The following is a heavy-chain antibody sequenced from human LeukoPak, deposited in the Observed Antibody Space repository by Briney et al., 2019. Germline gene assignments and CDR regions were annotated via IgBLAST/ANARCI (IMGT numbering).Heavy chain of an antibody. V-gene: IGHV3-7*01. CDR2: INQNGGVK. CDR3: ARDNQGRPNDAFDI. CDR1: GFRFSTFW. Sequence: GGSLRLSCAASGFRFSTFWMSWVRQAPGKGLDWVANINQNGGVKHYVDSVKGRFTISRDNAKNSLYLQMTSLRADDTAVYYRARDNQGRPNDAFDIWGQGTMVTVSS. J-gene: IGHJ3*02.